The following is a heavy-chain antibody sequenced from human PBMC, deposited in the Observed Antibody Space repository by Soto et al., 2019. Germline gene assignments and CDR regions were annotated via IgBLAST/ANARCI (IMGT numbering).Heavy chain of an antibody. J-gene: IGHJ6*02. D-gene: IGHD3-10*01. CDR3: ARSVWFGELLPQPYYYYGIDV. V-gene: IGHV3-48*01. CDR1: GFTFSSYS. Sequence: EVQLVESGGGLVQPGGSLRLSCAASGFTFSSYSMNWVRQAPGKGQEWVSYISSSSSTIYYADSVKGRFTISRDNAKNSLYLQMNSLRAEHTAVYYCARSVWFGELLPQPYYYYGIDVWGQGTTVTVSS. CDR2: ISSSSSTI.